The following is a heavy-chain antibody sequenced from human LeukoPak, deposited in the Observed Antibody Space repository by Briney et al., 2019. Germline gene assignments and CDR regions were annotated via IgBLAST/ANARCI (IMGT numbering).Heavy chain of an antibody. CDR3: ARSTYDSSGYLFDY. CDR1: GYSFTNYW. J-gene: IGHJ4*02. D-gene: IGHD3-22*01. Sequence: GESLEISCKASGYSFTNYWIGWVRQMPGKGLEWMGIIYPGDSDTRYSPSFEGQVTISADKSISTAYLQWSSLKASDTAMYYCARSTYDSSGYLFDYWGQGTLVTVSS. V-gene: IGHV5-51*01. CDR2: IYPGDSDT.